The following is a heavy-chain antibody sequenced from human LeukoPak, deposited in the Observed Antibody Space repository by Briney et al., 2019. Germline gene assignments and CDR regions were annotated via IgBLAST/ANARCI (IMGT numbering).Heavy chain of an antibody. Sequence: SQTPSLTSALSVDRVSGNRAGWDWVRQSPWRCLGWLGRADYRSKGYKDYARFLKRQITIKPDTSENRFSLQLNSATPEDTAVYYCARGYGYYFDYWGQGTLVTVSS. CDR2: ADYRSKGYK. V-gene: IGHV6-1*01. CDR3: ARGYGYYFDY. D-gene: IGHD5-18*01. J-gene: IGHJ4*02. CDR1: VDRVSGNRAG.